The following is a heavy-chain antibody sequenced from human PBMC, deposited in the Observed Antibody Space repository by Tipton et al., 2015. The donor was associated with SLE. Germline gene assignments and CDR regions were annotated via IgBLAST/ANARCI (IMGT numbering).Heavy chain of an antibody. CDR2: ISSSSSYT. CDR3: ATDASGWYESAFDI. D-gene: IGHD6-19*01. J-gene: IGHJ3*02. Sequence: SLRLSCAASGFTFSDYYMSWIRQAPGKGLEWVSYISSSSSYTNYADSVKGRFTISRDNAKNSLYLQMNSLRAEDTAVYYCATDASGWYESAFDIWGQGTMVTVSS. V-gene: IGHV3-11*05. CDR1: GFTFSDYY.